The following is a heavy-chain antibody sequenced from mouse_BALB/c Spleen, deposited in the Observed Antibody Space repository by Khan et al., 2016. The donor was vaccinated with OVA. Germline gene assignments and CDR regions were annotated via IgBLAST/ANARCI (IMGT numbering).Heavy chain of an antibody. CDR1: GYSITSDYA. Sequence: VQLQESGPGLVKPSQSLSLTCTVTGYSITSDYAWNWIRQFPGNKLEWMGFISYSGNTKYNPSLKSRISVTRDTSKNHFCRLLNSVTAEYTAAYDCARVYGGDFDYWGQGTTVTVSS. CDR2: ISYSGNT. D-gene: IGHD2-10*02. V-gene: IGHV3-2*02. CDR3: ARVYGGDFDY. J-gene: IGHJ2*01.